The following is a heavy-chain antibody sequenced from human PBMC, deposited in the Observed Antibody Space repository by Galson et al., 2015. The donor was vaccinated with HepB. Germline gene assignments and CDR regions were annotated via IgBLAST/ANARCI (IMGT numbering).Heavy chain of an antibody. V-gene: IGHV3-53*01. Sequence: SLRLSCAASGLSVSNNYVNWVRQAPGKGLEWVSLLSLNDNTFYADSVKGRFTVSRDNSKNTVYLQMDRLRAEDTAVYFCASPTSETWDLLLSDWGQGTLVTVSS. CDR1: GLSVSNNY. CDR2: LSLNDNT. J-gene: IGHJ4*02. D-gene: IGHD1-26*01. CDR3: ASPTSETWDLLLSD.